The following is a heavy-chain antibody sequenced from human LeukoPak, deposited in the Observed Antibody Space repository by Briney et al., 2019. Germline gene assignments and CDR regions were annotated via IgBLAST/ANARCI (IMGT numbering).Heavy chain of an antibody. Sequence: ASVNVSCKASGYTFTSYGISWVRQAPGQGLEWMGWISAHNGNTNYAQKLQGRVTMTTDTSTSTAYMELRSLRSDDTAVYYCARDLHYYDSSGYSRLGRWGQGTLVTVSS. CDR2: ISAHNGNT. V-gene: IGHV1-18*01. CDR1: GYTFTSYG. D-gene: IGHD3-22*01. CDR3: ARDLHYYDSSGYSRLGR. J-gene: IGHJ4*02.